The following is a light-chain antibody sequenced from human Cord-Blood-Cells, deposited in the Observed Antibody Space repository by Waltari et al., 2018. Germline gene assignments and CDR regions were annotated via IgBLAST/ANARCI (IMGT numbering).Light chain of an antibody. CDR1: SSDVGGYNY. V-gene: IGLV2-14*01. CDR3: SSYTSSSTWV. Sequence: QSALTQPAPVSGSPGQSITISCTGTSSDVGGYNYVSWYQQHPGKPPKLMIYDVSKRPSGVSNRFSGSKSGNTASLTISGLQAEDEADYYCSSYTSSSTWVFGGGTKLTVL. J-gene: IGLJ3*02. CDR2: DVS.